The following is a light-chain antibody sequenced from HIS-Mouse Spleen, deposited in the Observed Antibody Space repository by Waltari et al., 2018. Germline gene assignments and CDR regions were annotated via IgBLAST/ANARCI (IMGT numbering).Light chain of an antibody. CDR2: DVS. CDR3: SSYTSSSFNVV. Sequence: QSALPQPASVSGSPGQSITISCTGTSSHVGGYNHVSWYQQHPGKAPKLMIYDVSNRPSGVSNRFSGSKSGNTASLTISGLQAEDEADYYCSSYTSSSFNVVFGGGTKLTVL. V-gene: IGLV2-14*03. J-gene: IGLJ2*01. CDR1: SSHVGGYNH.